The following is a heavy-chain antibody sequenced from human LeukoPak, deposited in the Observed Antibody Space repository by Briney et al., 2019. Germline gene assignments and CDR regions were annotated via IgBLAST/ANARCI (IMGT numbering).Heavy chain of an antibody. J-gene: IGHJ5*02. Sequence: GGSLRLSCAASGFTFGDYAMYWVRQAPGKGLEWVSGISWNSGSTAYADSVQGRFTISRDNAKNSLYLQMNSLRPEDTALYYCTRGMRNYYGSGSYYTAADLWGQGTLVTVSS. CDR2: ISWNSGST. D-gene: IGHD3-10*01. CDR1: GFTFGDYA. CDR3: TRGMRNYYGSGSYYTAADL. V-gene: IGHV3-9*01.